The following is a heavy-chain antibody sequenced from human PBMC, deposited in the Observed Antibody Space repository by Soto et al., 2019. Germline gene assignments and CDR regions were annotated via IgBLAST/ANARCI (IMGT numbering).Heavy chain of an antibody. CDR1: GGSISSSSCY. CDR2: IYYSGST. CDR3: ARHRARNWFDP. V-gene: IGHV4-39*01. Sequence: SETLSLTCIVSGGSISSSSCYWGWIRQPPGKGLEWIGSIYYSGSTYYNPSLKSRVTISVDTSKNQFSLKLSSVTAADTAVFYCARHRARNWFDPWGQGTLVTVSS. J-gene: IGHJ5*02. D-gene: IGHD6-6*01.